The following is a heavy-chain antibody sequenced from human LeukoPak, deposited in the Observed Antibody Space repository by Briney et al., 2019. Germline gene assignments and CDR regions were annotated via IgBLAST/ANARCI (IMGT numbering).Heavy chain of an antibody. CDR3: ARMGGRLSRDYYCYMDV. CDR1: GNTFTSYY. CDR2: INPSGGST. V-gene: IGHV1-46*01. Sequence: ASVKVSCKASGNTFTSYYMHWVRQAPGQGLEWMGIINPSGGSTSYAQKFQGRVTMTRDTSTSTVYMELSSLRSEDTAVYYCARMGGRLSRDYYCYMDVWGKGTTVTVSS. D-gene: IGHD3-3*02. J-gene: IGHJ6*03.